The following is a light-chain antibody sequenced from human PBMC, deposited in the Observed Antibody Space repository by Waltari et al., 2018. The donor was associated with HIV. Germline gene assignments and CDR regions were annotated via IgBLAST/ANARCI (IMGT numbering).Light chain of an antibody. V-gene: IGLV2-8*01. J-gene: IGLJ2*01. CDR1: SSAVGGYNL. CDR2: EFS. Sequence: QSALTPPPSPSGSPGQSVPIPCTGTSSAVGGYNLVPRYQQPPGKAPKLMIYEFSKRPSGVPDRFSGSKSGNTASLTVSGLQAEDEADYYCSSYAGSNNFGVFGGGTKLTVL. CDR3: SSYAGSNNFGV.